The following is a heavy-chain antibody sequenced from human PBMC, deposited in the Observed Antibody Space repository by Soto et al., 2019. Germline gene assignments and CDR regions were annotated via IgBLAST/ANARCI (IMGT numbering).Heavy chain of an antibody. CDR1: GGSISSYY. D-gene: IGHD4-17*01. Sequence: PSETLSLTCTVSGGSISSYYWSWIRQPPGKGLEWIGYIYYSGSANYNPSLKSRVTISVDTSKNQFSLKLSSVTAADTAVYYCARGSPGVTVTPFDYWGQGTLVTVSS. CDR2: IYYSGSA. V-gene: IGHV4-59*01. J-gene: IGHJ4*02. CDR3: ARGSPGVTVTPFDY.